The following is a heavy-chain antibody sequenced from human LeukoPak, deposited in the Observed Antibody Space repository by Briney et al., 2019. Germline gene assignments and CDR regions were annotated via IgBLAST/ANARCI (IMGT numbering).Heavy chain of an antibody. D-gene: IGHD2-2*02. Sequence: SETLSLTCAVYGGSFSGYYWSWIRQPPGKGLEWIGEINHSGSTNHNPSLKSRVTISVDTSKNQFSLKLSSVTAADTAVYYCARGPLQGFIVVVPAAIQIFDPWGQGTLVTVSS. CDR1: GGSFSGYY. J-gene: IGHJ5*02. CDR3: ARGPLQGFIVVVPAAIQIFDP. V-gene: IGHV4-34*01. CDR2: INHSGST.